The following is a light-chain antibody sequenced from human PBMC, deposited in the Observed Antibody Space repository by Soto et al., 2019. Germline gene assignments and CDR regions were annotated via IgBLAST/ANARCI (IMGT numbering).Light chain of an antibody. J-gene: IGKJ2*01. CDR3: QQSYSTPYT. V-gene: IGKV1-39*01. CDR2: AAS. CDR1: QSISTY. Sequence: DIQMTQSPSSLSASVGDRVTITCRASQSISTYLNWFQQKPGKAPKLLILAASSLQSGVPSTFSGSGSGTDFTLTISSLQPEDFATYYCQQSYSTPYTFGQGTKLEIK.